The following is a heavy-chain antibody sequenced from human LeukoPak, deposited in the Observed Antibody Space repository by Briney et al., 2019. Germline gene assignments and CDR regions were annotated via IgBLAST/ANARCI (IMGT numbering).Heavy chain of an antibody. Sequence: ASVKVSCKASGYTFTSYDINWVRQATGQGLEWMGWMNPNSGNTGYAQKFQGRVTITADKSTSTAYMELSSLRSEDTAVYYCAREFHLNYGRAPYAFDIWGQGTMVTVSS. D-gene: IGHD4-17*01. J-gene: IGHJ3*02. CDR1: GYTFTSYD. V-gene: IGHV1-8*01. CDR3: AREFHLNYGRAPYAFDI. CDR2: MNPNSGNT.